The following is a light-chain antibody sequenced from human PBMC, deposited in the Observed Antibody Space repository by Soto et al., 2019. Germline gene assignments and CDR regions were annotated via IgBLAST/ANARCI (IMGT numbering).Light chain of an antibody. CDR1: ESIISN. V-gene: IGKV3-15*01. CDR3: QHYNNWPWT. CDR2: GAS. J-gene: IGKJ1*01. Sequence: EIVMTQSPATLSVSPGERATLSCRASESIISNLVWYQRKPGQAPMVLLYGASTRATGIPARFSGSGSGTEFTLTISSLHSEDFVVYYCQHYNNWPWTFGQGTKVEIQ.